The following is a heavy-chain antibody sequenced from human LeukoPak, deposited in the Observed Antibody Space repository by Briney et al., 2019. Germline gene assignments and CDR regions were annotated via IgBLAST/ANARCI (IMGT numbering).Heavy chain of an antibody. CDR2: IYYSGST. CDR1: GGSISSYY. Sequence: PSETLSLTCTVSGGSISSYYWSWIRQPPGKGLEWIGYIYYSGSTNYNPSLKSRVTISVDTSKNQFSLKLSSVAAADTAVYYCARDRVRGNSNPFFDYWGQGTLVTVSS. D-gene: IGHD4-11*01. J-gene: IGHJ4*02. V-gene: IGHV4-59*01. CDR3: ARDRVRGNSNPFFDY.